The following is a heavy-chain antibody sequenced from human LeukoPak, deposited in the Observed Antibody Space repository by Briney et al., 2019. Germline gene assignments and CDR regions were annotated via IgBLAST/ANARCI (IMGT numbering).Heavy chain of an antibody. D-gene: IGHD6-6*01. Sequence: PSETLSLTCTVSGGSISSGSYYWNWIRQPAGKGLEWIGRIYTSGSTNYNPSLKSRVTISVDTSKNQFSLKLSSVTAADMAVYYCARHQYSSSSIGLDWGQGTLVTVSS. CDR3: ARHQYSSSSIGLD. CDR2: IYTSGST. V-gene: IGHV4-61*02. CDR1: GGSISSGSYY. J-gene: IGHJ4*02.